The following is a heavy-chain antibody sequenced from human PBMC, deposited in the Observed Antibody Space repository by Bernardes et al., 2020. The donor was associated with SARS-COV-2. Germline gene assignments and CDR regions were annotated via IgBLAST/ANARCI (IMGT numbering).Heavy chain of an antibody. D-gene: IGHD3-10*01. CDR2: IYYSGST. CDR1: VGSIGSYY. J-gene: IGHJ2*01. Sequence: SDPLSLTCTVSVGSIGSYYWAWMRKRPGKGLEWIGYIYYSGSTNYNPSLKSRVTISVDRSQNQFSLNLSSVTPADTAVYYCARDLSHLVRRGFDLWGRGTLVTVSS. CDR3: ARDLSHLVRRGFDL. V-gene: IGHV4-59*01.